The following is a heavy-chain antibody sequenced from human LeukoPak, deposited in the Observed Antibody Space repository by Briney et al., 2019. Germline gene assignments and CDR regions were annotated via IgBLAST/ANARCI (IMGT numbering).Heavy chain of an antibody. Sequence: PSQTLSLTCTVSGGSISSYYWSWIRQPAGKGLEWIGRIHTGGTTNYNPSLKGRVTISVDTSKNQFSLRLSSVTAAGTAVYFCARDFGAAGSFDYWGRGAQVTVSS. CDR3: ARDFGAAGSFDY. CDR1: GGSISSYY. J-gene: IGHJ4*02. D-gene: IGHD6-13*01. V-gene: IGHV4-4*07. CDR2: IHTGGTT.